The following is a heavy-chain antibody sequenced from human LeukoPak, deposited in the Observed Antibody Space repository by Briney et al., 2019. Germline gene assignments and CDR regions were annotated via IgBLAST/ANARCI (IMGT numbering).Heavy chain of an antibody. D-gene: IGHD5/OR15-5a*01. CDR1: GGSISSSYYY. CDR2: IYSSGST. V-gene: IGHV4-39*07. Sequence: SETLSLTCTVSGGSISSSYYYWGWIRQPPGKGLEWIGSIYSSGSTYYNPSLKSRVTISVDKSKNQFSLKLSSVTAADTAVYYCARVSTLGGNDYWGQGTLVTVSS. CDR3: ARVSTLGGNDY. J-gene: IGHJ4*02.